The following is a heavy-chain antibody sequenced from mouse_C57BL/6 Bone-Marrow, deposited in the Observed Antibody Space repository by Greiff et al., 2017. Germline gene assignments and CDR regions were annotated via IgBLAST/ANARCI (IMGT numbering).Heavy chain of an antibody. CDR3: ARHKAYYGSSYGYAMDY. Sequence: EVKLMESGGGLVQPGGSLKLSCAASGFTFSDYYMYWVRQTPEKRLEWVAYISNGGGSTYYPDTVKGRFTISRDNAKNTLYLQMSRLKSEDTAMYYCARHKAYYGSSYGYAMDYWGQGTSVTVSS. CDR2: ISNGGGST. J-gene: IGHJ4*01. V-gene: IGHV5-12*01. D-gene: IGHD1-1*01. CDR1: GFTFSDYY.